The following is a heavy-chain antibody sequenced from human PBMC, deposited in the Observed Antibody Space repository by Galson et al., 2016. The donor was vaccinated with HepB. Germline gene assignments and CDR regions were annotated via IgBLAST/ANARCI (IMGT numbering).Heavy chain of an antibody. D-gene: IGHD5-24*01. Sequence: SVKVSCKASGYTFPTYAMHWVRQAPGQRLEWMGWINVGDGGTKYSQRPQGRVTITRDTSASTAYMELSSLRSEDTALYFCGRSAGDGYNYPLDYWGQGTLVTVSS. J-gene: IGHJ4*02. CDR2: INVGDGGT. CDR3: GRSAGDGYNYPLDY. CDR1: GYTFPTYA. V-gene: IGHV1-3*01.